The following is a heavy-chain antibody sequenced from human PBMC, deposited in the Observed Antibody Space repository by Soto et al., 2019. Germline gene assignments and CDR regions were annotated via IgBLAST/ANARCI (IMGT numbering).Heavy chain of an antibody. CDR3: AKVMNIYYMDV. Sequence: EVQVLESGGGLVQPGGSLRLSCAASGFTFASYAMRWVRQAPGKGLEWVSAIGTGDNTYYADSVKGRFTISRDNSKNTLYLRMNSLRAEDTALYYCAKVMNIYYMDVWGKGTTVTVSS. D-gene: IGHD5-12*01. J-gene: IGHJ6*03. CDR2: IGTGDNT. CDR1: GFTFASYA. V-gene: IGHV3-23*01.